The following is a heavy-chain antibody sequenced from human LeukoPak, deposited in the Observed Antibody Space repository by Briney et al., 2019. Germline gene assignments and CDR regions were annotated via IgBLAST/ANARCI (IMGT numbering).Heavy chain of an antibody. D-gene: IGHD3-3*01. J-gene: IGHJ4*02. Sequence: SETLSLTCAVFGGSFDGYYWSWIRQSPGKGLEWIGEITYDGRTKYNPSLRSRVSISVDTSKIQFSMNLTSVTAADTAIYYCARGLASGYPPIPFDYWGQGTQVTVSS. CDR3: ARGLASGYPPIPFDY. V-gene: IGHV4-34*01. CDR1: GGSFDGYY. CDR2: ITYDGRT.